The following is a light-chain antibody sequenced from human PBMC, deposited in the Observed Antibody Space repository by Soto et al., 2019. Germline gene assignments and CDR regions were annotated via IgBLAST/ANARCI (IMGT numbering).Light chain of an antibody. CDR2: AAS. CDR3: QQYGTSEII. J-gene: IGKJ5*01. CDR1: QNLGSGY. Sequence: EIVLTQSPGTLSLSPGDRATLSCRASQNLGSGYLAWYQQKPGQAPRILIYAASSRATGIPDRFSGSGSGTDFTLTISRLEPEDFAVFFCQQYGTSEIIFGQGTRLEIK. V-gene: IGKV3-20*01.